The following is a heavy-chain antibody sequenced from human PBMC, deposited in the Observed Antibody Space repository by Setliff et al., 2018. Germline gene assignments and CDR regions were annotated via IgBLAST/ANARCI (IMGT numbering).Heavy chain of an antibody. Sequence: GASVKVSCKASGYTFTSYGISWVRQAPGQGLEWMGWISAYNGHTNYAQKFQGRVTLTTDTSTSTAYMELRSLTSDDTAVYYCARDLGHGGDSDYWGQGILVTVSS. CDR3: ARDLGHGGDSDY. CDR2: ISAYNGHT. J-gene: IGHJ4*02. D-gene: IGHD2-21*02. CDR1: GYTFTSYG. V-gene: IGHV1-18*01.